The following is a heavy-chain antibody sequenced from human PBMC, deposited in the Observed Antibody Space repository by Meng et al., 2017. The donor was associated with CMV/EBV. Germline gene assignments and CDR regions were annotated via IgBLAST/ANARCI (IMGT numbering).Heavy chain of an antibody. Sequence: QITLKASGPPLVKPPQTLPLACTFSGFSLSTSGVGVGWIRQPPGKALEWLALIYWDDDKRYSPSLKSRLTITKDTSKNQVVLTMTNMDPVDTATYYRARIAAAGRFDYWGQGTLVTVSS. D-gene: IGHD6-13*01. CDR3: ARIAAAGRFDY. J-gene: IGHJ4*02. CDR1: GFSLSTSGVG. CDR2: IYWDDDK. V-gene: IGHV2-5*02.